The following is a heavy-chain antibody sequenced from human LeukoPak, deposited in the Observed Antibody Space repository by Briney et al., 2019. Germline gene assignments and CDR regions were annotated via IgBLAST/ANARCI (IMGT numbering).Heavy chain of an antibody. CDR1: GFTFSSYG. D-gene: IGHD2-15*01. J-gene: IGHJ6*03. CDR3: ARNVVVVAATWGYYYYYYMDV. Sequence: GGSLRLSCAASGFTFSSYGMRWVRQAPGKGLEWVSAISGSGGSTYYADSVKGRFTISRDNSKNTLYLQMHSLRAEDTAVYYCARNVVVVAATWGYYYYYYMDVWGKGTTVTVSS. V-gene: IGHV3-23*01. CDR2: ISGSGGST.